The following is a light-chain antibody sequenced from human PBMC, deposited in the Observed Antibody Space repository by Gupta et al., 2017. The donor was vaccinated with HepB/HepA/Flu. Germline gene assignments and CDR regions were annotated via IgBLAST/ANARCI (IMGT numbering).Light chain of an antibody. CDR1: QSVSSSY. CDR2: GAS. V-gene: IGKV3-20*01. CDR3: QQYESSPRT. Sequence: EIVLTQSPGTLSLSPGERATLSCRANQSVSSSYLAWYQQKPGQAPRLLIYGASSRATGIPDRFSGSGSGTDFTLTISRLEPEDFAAYYCQQYESSPRTFGQGTKVEIK. J-gene: IGKJ1*01.